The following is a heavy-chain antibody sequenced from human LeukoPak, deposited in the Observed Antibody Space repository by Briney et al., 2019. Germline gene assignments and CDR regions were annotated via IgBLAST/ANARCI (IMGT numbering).Heavy chain of an antibody. J-gene: IGHJ4*02. Sequence: GGSLRLSCAASGFTFSSYSMNWVRQAPGKGLEWISYISHGSIRIFYADFVEGRFTVSRDDAENTLYLQMNSLRVEDTAVYYCARDPGYSYAMDSWGQGTLVIVSS. D-gene: IGHD5-18*01. V-gene: IGHV3-48*01. CDR2: ISHGSIRI. CDR3: ARDPGYSYAMDS. CDR1: GFTFSSYS.